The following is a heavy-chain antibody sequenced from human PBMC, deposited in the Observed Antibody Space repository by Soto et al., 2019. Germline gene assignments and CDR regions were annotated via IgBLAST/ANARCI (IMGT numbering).Heavy chain of an antibody. CDR2: ISYDGSNK. J-gene: IGHJ4*02. CDR1: GFTFSSYA. CDR3: ARAGGLLVDY. Sequence: QVQLVESGGGVVQPGRSPRLSCAASGFTFSSYAIHWVRQAPGKGLEWVAVISYDGSNKYYADSVKGRFTISRDNSKNTLYLQMNSLRAEDTAVYYCARAGGLLVDYWGQGTLVTVSS. D-gene: IGHD1-26*01. V-gene: IGHV3-30-3*01.